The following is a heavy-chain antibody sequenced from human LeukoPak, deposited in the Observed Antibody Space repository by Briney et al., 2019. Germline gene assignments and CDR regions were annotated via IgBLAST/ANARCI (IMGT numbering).Heavy chain of an antibody. J-gene: IGHJ1*01. CDR2: IKSDGKT. CDR1: GFTFSRYW. D-gene: IGHD3-22*01. CDR3: ARAPSEVGGYYPEYFRH. Sequence: GGSLRLSCEASGFTFSRYWMHWVRQAPGKGLVWVSRIKSDGKTNYADSVKGRFTISRDNAKSTVSLQMDSLRAEDTGVYYCARAPSEVGGYYPEYFRHWGQGTLVTVSS. V-gene: IGHV3-74*01.